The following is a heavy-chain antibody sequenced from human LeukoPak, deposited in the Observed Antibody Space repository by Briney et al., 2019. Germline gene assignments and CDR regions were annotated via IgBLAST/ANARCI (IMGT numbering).Heavy chain of an antibody. CDR1: GFTFSSYS. V-gene: IGHV3-48*01. D-gene: IGHD3-22*01. CDR3: AKGFYDSSGYGY. J-gene: IGHJ4*02. Sequence: GGSLRLSCAASGFTFSSYSMNWVRQAPGKGLEWVSYISSSSNTIYYADSVKGRFTISRDNSKNTLYLQMNSLRAEDTAVYYCAKGFYDSSGYGYWGQGTLVTVSS. CDR2: ISSSSNTI.